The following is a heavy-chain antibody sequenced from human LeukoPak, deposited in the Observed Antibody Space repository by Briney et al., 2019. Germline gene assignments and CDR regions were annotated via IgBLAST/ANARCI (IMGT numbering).Heavy chain of an antibody. D-gene: IGHD2-2*01. Sequence: GSLRLSCAASGFTVSSNYMSWVRQAPGKGLEWVSVIYSGGSTYYADSVKGRFTISRDNSKNTLYLQMNSLRAEDTAVYYCARVLDCSSTSCYFEGYAFDIWGQGTMVTVSS. CDR1: GFTVSSNY. CDR2: IYSGGST. J-gene: IGHJ3*02. CDR3: ARVLDCSSTSCYFEGYAFDI. V-gene: IGHV3-66*01.